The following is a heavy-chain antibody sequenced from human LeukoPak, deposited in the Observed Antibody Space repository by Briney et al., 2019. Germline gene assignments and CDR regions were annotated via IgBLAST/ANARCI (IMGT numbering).Heavy chain of an antibody. D-gene: IGHD1-26*01. V-gene: IGHV3-23*01. CDR2: ISGSTGST. CDR3: AKGPVSAIVGATTLDY. J-gene: IGHJ4*02. CDR1: GGTISSYY. Sequence: ETLSLTCTVSGGTISSYYWNWVRQAPGKGLEWVSLISGSTGSTYYADSVKGRFSISRDNSKNTIYLQMNSLRAEDTAVYYCAKGPVSAIVGATTLDYWGQGTLATVSS.